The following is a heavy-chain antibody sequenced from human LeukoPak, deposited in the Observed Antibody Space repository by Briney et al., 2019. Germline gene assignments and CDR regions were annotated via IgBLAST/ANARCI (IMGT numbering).Heavy chain of an antibody. D-gene: IGHD3-10*01. CDR1: GGSIISY. V-gene: IGHV4-4*07. J-gene: IGHJ5*02. CDR3: ARDSGTTGEFKSGP. CDR2: ISGSGTI. Sequence: PSETLSLTCTVSGGSIISYWSWIRQPAGKGLGWIGRISGSGTITYNPALQSRLSISIDTSKNQFSLKLMSVTAADTAVYYCARDSGTTGEFKSGPWGQGTLVTVAS.